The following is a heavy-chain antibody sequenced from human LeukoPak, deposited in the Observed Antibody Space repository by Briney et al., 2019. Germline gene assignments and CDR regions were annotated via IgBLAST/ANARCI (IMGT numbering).Heavy chain of an antibody. CDR3: VRGNSSPRGFFDY. CDR2: VNRNGDGT. D-gene: IGHD2-2*01. CDR1: GFTLGDYG. J-gene: IGHJ4*02. V-gene: IGHV3-20*04. Sequence: GGSLRLSCAASGFTLGDYGISWVRQAPGKGLEWVAGVNRNGDGTAYGASVKGRFTISRDNDKKSLVLQMDSLRAEDTARYYCVRGNSSPRGFFDYWGQGTLVTVSS.